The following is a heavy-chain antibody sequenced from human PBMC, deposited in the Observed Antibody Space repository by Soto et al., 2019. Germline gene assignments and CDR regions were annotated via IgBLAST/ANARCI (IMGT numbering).Heavy chain of an antibody. CDR1: GGTFSSYA. CDR3: ARESQVDSSGYYYVAY. J-gene: IGHJ4*02. D-gene: IGHD3-22*01. V-gene: IGHV1-69*06. Sequence: KVSCKASGGTFSSYAISWVRQAPGQGLEWMGGIIPIFGTANYAQKFQGRVTITADKSTSTAYMELSSLRSEDTAVYYCARESQVDSSGYYYVAYWGQGTLVTVSS. CDR2: IIPIFGTA.